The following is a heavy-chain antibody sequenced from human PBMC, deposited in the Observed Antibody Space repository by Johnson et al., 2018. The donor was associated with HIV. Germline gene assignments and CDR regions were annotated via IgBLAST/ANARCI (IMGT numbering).Heavy chain of an antibody. CDR1: GFTFSSYA. CDR2: ISYDGGNK. Sequence: QVQLVESGGGVVQPGRSLRLSCAASGFTFSSYAMHWVRQAPGKGLEWVAVISYDGGNKYYADSVKGRFTISRDNAKNSLYLQMNSLRVEDTAVYYCARLPSWRGAFDIWGQGTMVTVSS. D-gene: IGHD3-10*01. V-gene: IGHV3-30-3*01. CDR3: ARLPSWRGAFDI. J-gene: IGHJ3*02.